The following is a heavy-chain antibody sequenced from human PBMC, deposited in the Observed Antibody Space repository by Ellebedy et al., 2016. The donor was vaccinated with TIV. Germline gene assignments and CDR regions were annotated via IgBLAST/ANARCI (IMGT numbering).Heavy chain of an antibody. J-gene: IGHJ4*02. Sequence: GESLKISXKGSGYSFTSYWIGWVRQMPGKGLEWMGRIDPSDSYTSFGPSFQGHVTISTDKSISTAYLQWGSLKASDTAIYYCARHTGGTFFDYWGQGTLVTVSS. CDR1: GYSFTSYW. CDR2: IDPSDSYT. V-gene: IGHV5-10-1*01. CDR3: ARHTGGTFFDY. D-gene: IGHD4-17*01.